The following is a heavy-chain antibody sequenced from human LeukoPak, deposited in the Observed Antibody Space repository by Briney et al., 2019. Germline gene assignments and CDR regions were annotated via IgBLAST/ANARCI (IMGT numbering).Heavy chain of an antibody. V-gene: IGHV3-7*01. Sequence: GGSLRLSSAASGFTFSSYWMSWVRQAPGKGLEWVANIKQDGSEKYYVDSVKGRFTISRDNAKNSLYLQMNSLRAEDTAVYYCAREGTYYDILTGYDYWGQGTLVTVSS. CDR1: GFTFSSYW. CDR2: IKQDGSEK. D-gene: IGHD3-9*01. J-gene: IGHJ4*02. CDR3: AREGTYYDILTGYDY.